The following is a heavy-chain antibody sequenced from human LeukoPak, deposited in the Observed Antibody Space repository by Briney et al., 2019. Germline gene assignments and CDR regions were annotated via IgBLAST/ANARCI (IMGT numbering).Heavy chain of an antibody. CDR2: ISSNGGTT. J-gene: IGHJ4*02. Sequence: GGSLRLSCSASGFTFNSYTMHWVRQGPGKGLEYVSAISSNGGTTYYADSVKGRFTISRDNSKNTLYLQMSSLRAEDTAVYYCVKDALWFGESIDYWGQGTLVTVSS. D-gene: IGHD3-10*01. V-gene: IGHV3-64D*09. CDR3: VKDALWFGESIDY. CDR1: GFTFNSYT.